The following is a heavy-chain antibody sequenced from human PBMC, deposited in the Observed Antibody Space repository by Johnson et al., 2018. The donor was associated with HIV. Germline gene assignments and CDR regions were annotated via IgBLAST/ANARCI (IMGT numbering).Heavy chain of an antibody. CDR2: ISSIGGST. V-gene: IGHV3-23*04. CDR3: ARDGLAANAFDT. D-gene: IGHD3/OR15-3a*01. Sequence: VQLVESGGGVVQPGGSLRLSCAASGFTFSSFAMSWVRQAPGKGLEWVSGISSIGGSTYYADSVKGRFTISRDNSKNTLYLQMNSLRADDTAVYYCARDGLAANAFDTWGQGTMVTVSS. J-gene: IGHJ3*02. CDR1: GFTFSSFA.